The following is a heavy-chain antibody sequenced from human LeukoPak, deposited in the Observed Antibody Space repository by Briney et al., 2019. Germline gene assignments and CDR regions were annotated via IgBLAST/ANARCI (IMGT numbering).Heavy chain of an antibody. Sequence: SVKVSCKASGGTFSSYAISWVRQAPGQGLEWMGRIIPILGIANYAQKFQGRVTMTRNTFISTAYMELSSLRSEDTAVYYCARKSNTISGWFAFDYWGQGTLVTVSS. D-gene: IGHD6-19*01. CDR1: GGTFSSYA. V-gene: IGHV1-69*04. CDR3: ARKSNTISGWFAFDY. J-gene: IGHJ4*02. CDR2: IIPILGIA.